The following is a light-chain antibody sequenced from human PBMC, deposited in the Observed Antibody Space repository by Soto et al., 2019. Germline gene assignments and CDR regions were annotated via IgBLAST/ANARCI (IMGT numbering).Light chain of an antibody. CDR1: QSIRTN. J-gene: IGKJ5*01. CDR3: QQYGSSYPWT. Sequence: DIMMTQSPATLSVSPGERATLSCRASQSIRTNLAWYQHKPGQAPRLLIYGASSRATGIPDRFSGSGSGTDFTLTIRRLEPEDFAVYYCQQYGSSYPWTFGQGTRLEIK. CDR2: GAS. V-gene: IGKV3-20*01.